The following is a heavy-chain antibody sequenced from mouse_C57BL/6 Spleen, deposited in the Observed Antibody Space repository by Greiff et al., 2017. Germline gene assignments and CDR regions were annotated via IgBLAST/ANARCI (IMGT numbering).Heavy chain of an antibody. CDR1: GYTFTDYY. CDR3: ARSGLGPAWFAY. V-gene: IGHV1-26*01. CDR2: INPNNGGT. Sequence: VQLQQSGPELVKPGASVKISCKASGYTFTDYYMNWVKQSHGKSLEWIGDINPNNGGTSYNQKFKGKATLTVDKSSSTAYMELRSLTSEDSAVYYCARSGLGPAWFAYWGQGTLVTVSA. J-gene: IGHJ3*01. D-gene: IGHD4-1*01.